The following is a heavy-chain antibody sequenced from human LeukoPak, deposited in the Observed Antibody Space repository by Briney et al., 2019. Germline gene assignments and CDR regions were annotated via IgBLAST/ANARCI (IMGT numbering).Heavy chain of an antibody. Sequence: GGSLRLSCAASGFTFSSYSMNWVRQAPGKGLEWVSYISSSSSTIYYADSVKGRFTISRDNAKNSLYLQMNSLRAEDTAVYYCAREYSSSWYAAFDIWGQGTMVTVSS. V-gene: IGHV3-48*04. CDR3: AREYSSSWYAAFDI. D-gene: IGHD6-13*01. J-gene: IGHJ3*02. CDR2: ISSSSSTI. CDR1: GFTFSSYS.